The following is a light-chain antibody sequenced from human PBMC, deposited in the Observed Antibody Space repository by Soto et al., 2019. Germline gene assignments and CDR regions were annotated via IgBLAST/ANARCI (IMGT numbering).Light chain of an antibody. CDR2: AAS. Sequence: EIVMTQSPATLSASPGERVALSFRASQSVSSNLAWYQQKPGQAPRLLIYAASNRATGIPARFSGSGSGTDFTLTISSLEPEDFAVYYCHHRGNGITFGQGTRLEIK. V-gene: IGKV3-11*01. CDR1: QSVSSN. CDR3: HHRGNGIT. J-gene: IGKJ5*01.